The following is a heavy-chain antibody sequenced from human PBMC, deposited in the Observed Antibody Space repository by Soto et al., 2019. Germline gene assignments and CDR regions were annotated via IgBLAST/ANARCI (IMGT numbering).Heavy chain of an antibody. D-gene: IGHD3-22*01. CDR2: ISGSGGST. CDR3: ANRNYYHSSGYNYPYFAF. J-gene: IGHJ4*02. V-gene: IGHV3-23*01. Sequence: GGSLRLSCAASGLTFNNYDMTWVRQAPGKGLDWVSTISGSGGSTYYADSVKGRFTISRDNSKNTVYLQMNSLRVEDTAVYYCANRNYYHSSGYNYPYFAFWGRGSLVTVSS. CDR1: GLTFNNYD.